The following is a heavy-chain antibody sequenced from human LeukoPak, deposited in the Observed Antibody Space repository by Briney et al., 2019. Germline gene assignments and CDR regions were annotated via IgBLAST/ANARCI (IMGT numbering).Heavy chain of an antibody. V-gene: IGHV3-15*01. CDR1: GFTFSSYA. D-gene: IGHD3-3*01. CDR3: ATTSGYYSYYYYGMDV. CDR2: IKTKTDGGTT. Sequence: GGSLRLSCAASGFTFSSYAMSWVRQAPGKGLEWVGRIKTKTDGGTTDYAAPVKGRFTISRDDSKNTLYLQMNSLKTEDTAVYYCATTSGYYSYYYYGMDVWGQGTTVTVSS. J-gene: IGHJ6*02.